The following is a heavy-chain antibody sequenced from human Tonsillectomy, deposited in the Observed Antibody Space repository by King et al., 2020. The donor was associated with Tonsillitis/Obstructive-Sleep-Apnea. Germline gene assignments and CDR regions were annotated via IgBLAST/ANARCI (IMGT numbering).Heavy chain of an antibody. D-gene: IGHD2-2*01. CDR2: IIAGNGNT. CDR3: AREDCDSTICYASFDY. CDR1: GYTFTNYA. V-gene: IGHV1-3*01. J-gene: IGHJ4*02. Sequence: QLVQSGAEVKKPGASVKVSCKASGYTFTNYAMHWVRQAPGQRLEWMGWIIAGNGNTEYSQKFQGRVTITRDTSATTAYMELSSLRSEDTAVYYCAREDCDSTICYASFDYWGQGTLVTVSS.